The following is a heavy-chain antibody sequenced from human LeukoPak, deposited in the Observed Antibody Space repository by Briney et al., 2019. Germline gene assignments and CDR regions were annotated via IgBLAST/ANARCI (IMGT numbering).Heavy chain of an antibody. Sequence: GGSLRLSCAASRFIFSTYGMHWVRQAPGKGLEWVAFIRPDGSNEYYAASVRGRFAISRDNSQNTLHLQMNSLRLEDTAVYYCAKGREGGTLDYWGQGTLVTVSS. CDR2: IRPDGSNE. J-gene: IGHJ4*02. CDR1: RFIFSTYG. V-gene: IGHV3-30*02. D-gene: IGHD1-14*01. CDR3: AKGREGGTLDY.